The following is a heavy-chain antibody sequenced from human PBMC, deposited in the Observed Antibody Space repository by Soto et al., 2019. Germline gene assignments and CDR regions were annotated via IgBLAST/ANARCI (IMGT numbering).Heavy chain of an antibody. CDR3: AAGSTSYDLLLLDF. CDR1: GYTLTELS. CDR2: FDPKNGET. D-gene: IGHD5-12*01. J-gene: IGHJ4*02. Sequence: ASVKVSCKVFGYTLTELSMHWVRQAPGKGLEWMGDFDPKNGETIYAQKLQGRVTMTEDPSTDTAYMELRSLRSEDTAVYFCAAGSTSYDLLLLDFWGQGTLVTVSS. V-gene: IGHV1-24*01.